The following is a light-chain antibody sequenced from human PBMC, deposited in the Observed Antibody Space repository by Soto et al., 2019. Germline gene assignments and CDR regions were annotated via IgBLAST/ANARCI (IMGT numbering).Light chain of an antibody. CDR3: QQYNTYSWT. J-gene: IGKJ1*01. V-gene: IGKV1-5*01. CDR1: QSISTW. Sequence: DIHMTQSPSTLSASVGYRVTITCRACQSISTWLAWYQQKPGQAPKLLISAASNLQSGVPSRFRGSGSGTEFTLTISGLQPDDFETYYCQQYNTYSWTFGQGTKVDIK. CDR2: AAS.